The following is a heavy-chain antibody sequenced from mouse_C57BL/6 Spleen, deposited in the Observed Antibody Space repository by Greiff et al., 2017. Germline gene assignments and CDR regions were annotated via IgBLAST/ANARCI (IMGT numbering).Heavy chain of an antibody. CDR3: ARSSYGYDFYWYFDV. V-gene: IGHV8-12*01. J-gene: IGHJ1*03. CDR1: GFSLSTSGMG. D-gene: IGHD2-2*01. Sequence: QVQLKESGPGILQSSQTLSLTCSFSGFSLSTSGMGVSWIRQPSGKGLEWLAHIYWDDDKRYNPSLKSRLTISKDTSRNQVFLKITSVDTADTATYYCARSSYGYDFYWYFDVWGTGTTVTVSS. CDR2: IYWDDDK.